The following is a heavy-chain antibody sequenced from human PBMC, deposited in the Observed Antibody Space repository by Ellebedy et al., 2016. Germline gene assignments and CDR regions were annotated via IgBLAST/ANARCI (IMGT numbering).Heavy chain of an antibody. CDR3: ARGGGGSFDY. CDR1: GFTFTSYS. D-gene: IGHD3-16*01. Sequence: GGSLRLSCAASGFTFTSYSMNWVRQAPGKGLEWVSYISSSSSIIYYEDSVKGRFTISRDNAKNSLYLQMNSLRAEDTAVYYCARGGGGSFDYWGQGTLVTVSS. V-gene: IGHV3-48*04. J-gene: IGHJ4*02. CDR2: ISSSSSII.